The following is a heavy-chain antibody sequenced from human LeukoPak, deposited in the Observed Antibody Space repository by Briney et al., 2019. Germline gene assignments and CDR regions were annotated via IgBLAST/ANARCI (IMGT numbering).Heavy chain of an antibody. CDR3: ARGYSSSWYLDWFDP. V-gene: IGHV1-2*02. D-gene: IGHD6-13*01. CDR1: GYTFTGYY. J-gene: IGHJ5*02. Sequence: ASVKVSCKASGYTFTGYYIHWVRQAPGQGLEWMGWINPNSGGTNYAQKFQGRVTMTRDTSISTAYMELSRLRSDDTAVYYCARGYSSSWYLDWFDPWGQGTLVTVSS. CDR2: INPNSGGT.